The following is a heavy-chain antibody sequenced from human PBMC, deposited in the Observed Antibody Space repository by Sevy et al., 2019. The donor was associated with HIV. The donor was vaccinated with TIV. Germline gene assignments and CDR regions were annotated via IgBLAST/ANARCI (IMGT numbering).Heavy chain of an antibody. CDR3: VREKGPFTAFDI. CDR1: GFTFNIYG. Sequence: GGSLRLSCAASGFTFNIYGMHWVRQAPGKELEWVAVIGKDGHNKFYADSVRGRFTFSRDNSRSTLSLQMHSLRVEDTAVYYCVREKGPFTAFDIWGQGTMVTVSS. CDR2: IGKDGHNK. V-gene: IGHV3-33*04. D-gene: IGHD3-16*01. J-gene: IGHJ3*02.